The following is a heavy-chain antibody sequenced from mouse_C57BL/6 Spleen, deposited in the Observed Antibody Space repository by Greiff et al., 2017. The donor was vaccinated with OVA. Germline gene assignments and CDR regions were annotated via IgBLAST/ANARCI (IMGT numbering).Heavy chain of an antibody. J-gene: IGHJ2*01. V-gene: IGHV1-64*01. CDR1: GYTFTSYW. CDR2: IHPNSGST. D-gene: IGHD1-1*01. CDR3: ARWGVYGTFDY. Sequence: VQLQQPGAELVKPGASVKLSCKASGYTFTSYWMHWVKQRPGQGLEWIGMIHPNSGSTNYNEKFKSKATLTVDKSSSTAYMQLSSLTSEDSAVYYCARWGVYGTFDYWGQGTTLTVSS.